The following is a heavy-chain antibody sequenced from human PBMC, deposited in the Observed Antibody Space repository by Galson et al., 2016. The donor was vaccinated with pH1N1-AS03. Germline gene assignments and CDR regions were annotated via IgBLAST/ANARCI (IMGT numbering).Heavy chain of an antibody. Sequence: SVKVSCKASGGTFSNYAISWVRQAPGRGLEWLGGFIPVFNTVKYEQKFQGRVTITTDESTSTAYMVVRSLRSEDTAVYYCAGRQNGRHYDFWSGARGFDSWGQGTLVTVSS. CDR1: GGTFSNYA. D-gene: IGHD3-3*01. CDR2: FIPVFNTV. V-gene: IGHV1-69*05. CDR3: AGRQNGRHYDFWSGARGFDS. J-gene: IGHJ4*02.